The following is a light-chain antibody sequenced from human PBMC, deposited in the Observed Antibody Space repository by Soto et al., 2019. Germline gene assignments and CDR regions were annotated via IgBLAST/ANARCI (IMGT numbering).Light chain of an antibody. CDR1: QGVRNW. V-gene: IGKV1D-12*01. CDR2: AAS. Sequence: DVQLTQSPSSVFASVGDRITITCRASQGVRNWLAWYQLRPGKAPKLLIYAASSLQGGVPSRFSGSGFGTDFTLTIAGLEAEDFAAYYCQKYNSAPLTFGGGTKVEIK. J-gene: IGKJ4*01. CDR3: QKYNSAPLT.